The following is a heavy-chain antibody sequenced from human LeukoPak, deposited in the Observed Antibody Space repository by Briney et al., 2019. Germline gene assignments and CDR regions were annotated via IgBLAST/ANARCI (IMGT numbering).Heavy chain of an antibody. D-gene: IGHD1-26*01. CDR1: GYSISSGYY. CDR2: IYHSGST. CDR3: ARQYSGSYHVDY. V-gene: IGHV4-38-2*01. Sequence: KLSETLSLTCAVSGYSISSGYYWGWIRQPPGRGLEWIGSIYHSGSTYYNPSLKSRVTISVDTSKNQFSLKLSSVTAADTAVYYCARQYSGSYHVDYWGQGTLVTVSS. J-gene: IGHJ4*02.